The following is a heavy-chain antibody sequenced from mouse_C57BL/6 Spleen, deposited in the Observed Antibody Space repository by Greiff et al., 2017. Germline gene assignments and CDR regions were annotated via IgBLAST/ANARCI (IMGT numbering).Heavy chain of an antibody. J-gene: IGHJ3*01. Sequence: QQSCKASGYTFTSYWMQWVKQRPGQGLEWIGEIDPSDSYTNYNQKFKGKATLTVDTSSSTAYMQLSSLTSEDSAVYYCASGNDGYYPFAYWGQGTLVTVSA. CDR1: GYTFTSYW. D-gene: IGHD2-3*01. CDR2: IDPSDSYT. CDR3: ASGNDGYYPFAY. V-gene: IGHV1-50*01.